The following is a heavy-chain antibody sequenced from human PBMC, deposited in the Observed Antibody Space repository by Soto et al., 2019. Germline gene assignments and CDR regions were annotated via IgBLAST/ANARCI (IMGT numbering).Heavy chain of an antibody. J-gene: IGHJ4*02. V-gene: IGHV3-23*01. CDR2: ISGSGGST. CDR1: GFAFSIYA. CDR3: AKRGPFPKPGGKLPLAYYFDY. Sequence: GGSLRLSCAASGFAFSIYAMRWVRHAPGKGLEWVSAISGSGGSTYYADSVKGPFTISKDNSKNTLYLQMNSLRAEDTAVYNCAKRGPFPKPGGKLPLAYYFDYWDQGTLVTVSS. D-gene: IGHD2-15*01.